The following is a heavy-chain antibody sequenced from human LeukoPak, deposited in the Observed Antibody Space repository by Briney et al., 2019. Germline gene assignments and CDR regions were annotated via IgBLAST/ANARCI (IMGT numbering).Heavy chain of an antibody. J-gene: IGHJ2*01. V-gene: IGHV5-51*01. CDR1: GYSFTSYW. D-gene: IGHD3-22*01. Sequence: GESLKISCKGSGYSFTSYWIGWVRQMPGKGLEWMGIIYPGDSDTRYSPSFQGQVSISADKSISTAYLQWSSLKASDTAMYYCATQTYYDSSGPYWYFDLWGRGTLVTVSS. CDR3: ATQTYYDSSGPYWYFDL. CDR2: IYPGDSDT.